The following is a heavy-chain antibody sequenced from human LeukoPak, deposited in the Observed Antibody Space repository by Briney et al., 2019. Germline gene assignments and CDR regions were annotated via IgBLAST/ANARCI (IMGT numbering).Heavy chain of an antibody. CDR2: ISSSSSTI. CDR1: GFTFSSYS. Sequence: GGSLRLSCAASGFTFSSYSMNWVRQAPGKGLEWVSYISSSSSTIYYADSLKGRFTISRENAKNSLYLQMNSLRAEDTAVYYCARDDQYYDFWSGPAPNWFDPWGQGTLVTVSS. J-gene: IGHJ5*02. V-gene: IGHV3-48*01. D-gene: IGHD3-3*01. CDR3: ARDDQYYDFWSGPAPNWFDP.